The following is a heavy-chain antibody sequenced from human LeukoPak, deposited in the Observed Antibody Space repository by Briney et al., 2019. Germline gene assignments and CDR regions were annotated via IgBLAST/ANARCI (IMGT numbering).Heavy chain of an antibody. D-gene: IGHD3-22*01. Sequence: GGSLRLSCAASGFIFSSYWMSWVRQAPGKGLEWVANIKEDGSEKYYVDSVKGRFTISRDNAKISLYLQMNSLRAEDTAVYYCAPYYYNSRAFGYWGQGTLVTVSS. CDR2: IKEDGSEK. V-gene: IGHV3-7*01. CDR1: GFIFSSYW. J-gene: IGHJ4*02. CDR3: APYYYNSRAFGY.